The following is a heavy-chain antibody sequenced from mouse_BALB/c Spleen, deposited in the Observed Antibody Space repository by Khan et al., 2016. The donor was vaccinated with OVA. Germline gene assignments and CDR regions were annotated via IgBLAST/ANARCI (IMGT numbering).Heavy chain of an antibody. CDR2: IYPFNDDT. CDR1: GYTFTSYV. Sequence: VQLKQSSPELVKPGASVKMSCKASGYTFTSYVMHWVKQKPGQGLEWVGYIYPFNDDTKYNEKFKGKATLTSDKSSSTAYMELSSLTSEDSAVYFCAKNYRSVVYFDYWGQGTTLTVSS. V-gene: IGHV1S136*01. J-gene: IGHJ2*01. CDR3: AKNYRSVVYFDY. D-gene: IGHD2-14*01.